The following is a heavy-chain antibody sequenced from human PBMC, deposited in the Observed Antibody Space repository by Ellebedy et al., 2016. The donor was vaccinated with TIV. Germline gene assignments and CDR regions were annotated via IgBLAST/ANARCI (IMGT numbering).Heavy chain of an antibody. J-gene: IGHJ4*02. CDR2: IHYNGNT. V-gene: IGHV4-59*01. CDR3: ASGGASSKYFDH. CDR1: GGSISRSY. D-gene: IGHD3-16*01. Sequence: MPSETLSLSCTVSGGSISRSYWRWIRQPPGQGLEWIACIHYNGNTNYNPSLKSRVTISVDTSKNQFSLKLKSVTAADTAMYYCASGGASSKYFDHWGQGTLVTVSS.